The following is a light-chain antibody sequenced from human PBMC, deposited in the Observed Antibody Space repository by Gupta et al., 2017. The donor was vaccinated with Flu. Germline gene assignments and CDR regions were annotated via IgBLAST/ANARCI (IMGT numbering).Light chain of an antibody. CDR1: QNLLHSNGYNY. Sequence: VIPGEPASISCRSSQNLLHSNGYNYLDWYLQRPGQSPQLLIYLGSNRASGVPDRFSGSGSGTDFALKISRVEADDVGIYYCMQALQVPPTFGPGTKVDF. J-gene: IGKJ3*01. CDR3: MQALQVPPT. CDR2: LGS. V-gene: IGKV2-28*01.